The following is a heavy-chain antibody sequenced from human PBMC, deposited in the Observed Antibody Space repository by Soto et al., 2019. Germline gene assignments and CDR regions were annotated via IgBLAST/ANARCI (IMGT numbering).Heavy chain of an antibody. D-gene: IGHD2-2*01. J-gene: IGHJ5*02. CDR1: GGTFRSSA. Sequence: SVKVSCKASGGTFRSSAISWVRQAPGQGLEWMGGIIPIFGTANYAQKFQGRVTITADESTSTAYMELSSLRSEDTAVYYCARDVIVVVPAATKLEAGNWFDPWGQGTLVTVSS. V-gene: IGHV1-69*13. CDR2: IIPIFGTA. CDR3: ARDVIVVVPAATKLEAGNWFDP.